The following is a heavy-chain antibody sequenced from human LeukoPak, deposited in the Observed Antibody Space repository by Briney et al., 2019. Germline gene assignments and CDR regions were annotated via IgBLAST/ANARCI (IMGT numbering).Heavy chain of an antibody. CDR1: GDSLYY. CDR3: ARKDYGDYYYGMDV. CDR2: IYYSGST. D-gene: IGHD4-17*01. Sequence: SETLSLTCTVSGDSLYYWGWIRQPPGKGLEWIGYIYYSGSTYYNPSLKSRVTISVDTSKNQFSLKLSSVTAADTAVYYCARKDYGDYYYGMDVWGQGTTVTVSS. J-gene: IGHJ6*02. V-gene: IGHV4-30-4*08.